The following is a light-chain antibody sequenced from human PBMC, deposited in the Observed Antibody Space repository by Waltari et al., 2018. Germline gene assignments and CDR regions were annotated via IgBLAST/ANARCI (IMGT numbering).Light chain of an antibody. Sequence: IVLTQSPGTLSMSPGEGVTLSCRASQSLNRALAWYQQKPGQAPRLLIYNVFNRATDIPDRFSGSGSGTEFSLTISRLEPEDFVVYYCQHYVNLPATFGQGTRVEIK. CDR1: QSLNRA. CDR2: NVF. V-gene: IGKV3-20*01. CDR3: QHYVNLPAT. J-gene: IGKJ1*01.